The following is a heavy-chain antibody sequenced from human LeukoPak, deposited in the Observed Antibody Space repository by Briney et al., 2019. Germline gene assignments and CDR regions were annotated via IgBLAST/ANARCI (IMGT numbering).Heavy chain of an antibody. J-gene: IGHJ3*02. CDR3: AKSYSHCSSTSCYLFHAFDI. D-gene: IGHD2-2*01. V-gene: IGHV1-2*02. CDR2: INPNSGGT. Sequence: ASVKVSCKASGYTFTGYYMHWVRQAPGQGLEWMGWINPNSGGTNYAQKFQGRVTMTRDTSISTSYMELSRLRSDDTAVYYCAKSYSHCSSTSCYLFHAFDIWGQGTMVTVSS. CDR1: GYTFTGYY.